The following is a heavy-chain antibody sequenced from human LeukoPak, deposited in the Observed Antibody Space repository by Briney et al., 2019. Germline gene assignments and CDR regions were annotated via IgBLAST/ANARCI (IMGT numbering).Heavy chain of an antibody. V-gene: IGHV3-23*01. D-gene: IGHD6-19*01. CDR2: ISVGGVGT. J-gene: IGHJ4*02. CDR1: GFTFSSYA. CDR3: AKTTAGYSSGRYPGWPVDY. Sequence: GGSLRLSCAASGFTFSSYAMSWVRQAPGKGLEWVSAISVGGVGTYYADSVKGRFTISRDNSKNTLFLQMNSLRADDTAIYYCAKTTAGYSSGRYPGWPVDYWGQGTLVTVPS.